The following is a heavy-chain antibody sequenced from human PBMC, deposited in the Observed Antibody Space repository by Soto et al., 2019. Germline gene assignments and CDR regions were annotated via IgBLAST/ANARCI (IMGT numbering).Heavy chain of an antibody. Sequence: PGESLKISCKGSGYSFTSYWISWVRQMPGKGLEWMGRIDPSDSYTNYSPSFQGHLTISADKSMSTAYLQWSSLKASDTAMYYGARLGVDYDMLTGYDGMDVWGQGTTVT. J-gene: IGHJ6*02. CDR3: ARLGVDYDMLTGYDGMDV. CDR1: GYSFTSYW. D-gene: IGHD3-9*01. V-gene: IGHV5-10-1*01. CDR2: IDPSDSYT.